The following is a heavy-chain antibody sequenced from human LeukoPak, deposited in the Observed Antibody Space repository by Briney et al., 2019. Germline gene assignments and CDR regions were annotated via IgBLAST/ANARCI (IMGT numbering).Heavy chain of an antibody. Sequence: GGSLRLSCAASGFTFSSYWMHWVRQAPGKGLVWVSRINSDGSSTSYADSVKGRFTISRDNAKNTLYLQMNSLRAEDTAVYYCAREKSSPPIAAANDYWGQETLVTVSS. CDR3: AREKSSPPIAAANDY. V-gene: IGHV3-74*01. CDR1: GFTFSSYW. J-gene: IGHJ4*02. CDR2: INSDGSST. D-gene: IGHD6-13*01.